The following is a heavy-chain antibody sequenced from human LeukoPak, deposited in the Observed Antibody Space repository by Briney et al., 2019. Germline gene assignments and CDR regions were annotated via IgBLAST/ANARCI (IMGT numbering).Heavy chain of an antibody. J-gene: IGHJ4*02. CDR3: ARRVGRRLWFGEHLDY. CDR2: ISSSSSYI. D-gene: IGHD3-10*01. Sequence: PGGSLRLSCAASGFTFSSYSMNWIRQAPGKGLEWVSSISSSSSYIYYADSVKGRFTISRDNAKNSLYLQMNSLRAEDTAVYYCARRVGRRLWFGEHLDYWGQGTLVTVSS. CDR1: GFTFSSYS. V-gene: IGHV3-21*04.